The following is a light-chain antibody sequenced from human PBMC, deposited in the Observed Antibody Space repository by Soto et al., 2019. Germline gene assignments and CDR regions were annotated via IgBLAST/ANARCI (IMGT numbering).Light chain of an antibody. CDR3: PAPARRPGGGV. V-gene: IGLV1-40*01. Sequence: QSVLTQPPSVSGAPGQRVTISCTGSSSNIGAGYDVHWYQQLPGTAPKLLIYGNSNRPSGVPDRFSGPKSGSSAPPAITGFPAEDGGDYYRPAPARRPGGGVFGGGTKLTVL. CDR2: GNS. CDR1: SSNIGAGYD. J-gene: IGLJ3*02.